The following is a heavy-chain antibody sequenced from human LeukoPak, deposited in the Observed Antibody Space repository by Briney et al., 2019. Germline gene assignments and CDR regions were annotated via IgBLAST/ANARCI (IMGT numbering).Heavy chain of an antibody. Sequence: TGGSLRLSSAASGFTFSSYSMNWVRQAQGKGLEWVSSISSSSSYIYYADSVKGRFTISRDNAKSSLYLQMNSLRAEDTAVYYCARALVPAATRYYYYMDVWGKGTTVTVSS. V-gene: IGHV3-21*01. D-gene: IGHD2-2*01. CDR3: ARALVPAATRYYYYMDV. CDR1: GFTFSSYS. CDR2: ISSSSSYI. J-gene: IGHJ6*03.